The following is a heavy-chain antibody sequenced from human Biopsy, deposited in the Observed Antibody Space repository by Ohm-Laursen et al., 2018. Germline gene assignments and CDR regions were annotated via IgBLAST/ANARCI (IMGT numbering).Heavy chain of an antibody. V-gene: IGHV1-46*01. D-gene: IGHD6-19*01. CDR2: INPSGSTT. CDR1: GYSFTSYY. J-gene: IGHJ4*02. CDR3: ARNTGWYGDLYYFDY. Sequence: ASVKVSCKASGYSFTSYYMHWVRQAPGQGLEWMGMINPSGSTTSYPQIFQGRVTMTRDTSKSTVYMELSSLRSADTAVDFCARNTGWYGDLYYFDYWGQGTLVTVSS.